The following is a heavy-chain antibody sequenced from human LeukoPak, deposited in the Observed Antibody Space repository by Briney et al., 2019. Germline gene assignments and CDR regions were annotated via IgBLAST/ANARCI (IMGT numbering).Heavy chain of an antibody. D-gene: IGHD2-8*01. CDR1: GGSFSGYY. J-gene: IGHJ3*02. V-gene: IGHV4-59*10. Sequence: SETLSLTCAVYGGSFSGYYWSWIRQPAGKGLEWIGRIYTSGSTNYNPSLKSRVTMSVDTSKNQFSLKLSSVTAADTAVYYCARLTGVDAFDIWGQGTMVTVSS. CDR3: ARLTGVDAFDI. CDR2: IYTSGST.